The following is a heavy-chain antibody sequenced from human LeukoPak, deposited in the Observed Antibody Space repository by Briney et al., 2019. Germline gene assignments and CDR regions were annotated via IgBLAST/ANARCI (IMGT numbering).Heavy chain of an antibody. Sequence: SETLSLTCTVSGGSISSSSYYWGWIRQPPGKGLEWTGSIYYSGSTYYNPSLKSRVTISVDTSKNQFSLRLSSVTAADTAVYYCARGKPPYRFDPWGQGTLVTVSS. CDR2: IYYSGST. CDR1: GGSISSSSYY. V-gene: IGHV4-39*07. J-gene: IGHJ5*02. CDR3: ARGKPPYRFDP.